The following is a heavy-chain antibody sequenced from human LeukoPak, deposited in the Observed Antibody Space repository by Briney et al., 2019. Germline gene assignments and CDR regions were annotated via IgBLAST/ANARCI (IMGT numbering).Heavy chain of an antibody. V-gene: IGHV3-9*01. J-gene: IGHJ4*02. CDR1: GFTFDDYV. CDR3: AKSRGRASYYYGSGSYYSLDY. Sequence: GGSLRLSCAASGFTFDDYVMHWVRQAPGKGLEWVSGISWNSGSIGYADSVKGRFTISRDNAKNSLYLQMSSLRAEDTALYYCAKSRGRASYYYGSGSYYSLDYWGQGTLVIVSS. D-gene: IGHD3-10*01. CDR2: ISWNSGSI.